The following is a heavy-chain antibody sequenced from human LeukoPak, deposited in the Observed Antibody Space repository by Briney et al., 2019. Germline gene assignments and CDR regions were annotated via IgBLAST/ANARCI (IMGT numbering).Heavy chain of an antibody. CDR1: GYTFTSYY. CDR3: ARDGSSTPQYYDFWSGYYDGPIDY. CDR2: INPSGGST. Sequence: ASVKVSCKASGYTFTSYYMHWVRQAPGQGLEWMGIINPSGGSTSYAQKFQGRVTMTRDTSTSTVYMELSSLRSEDTAVYYCARDGSSTPQYYDFWSGYYDGPIDYWGQGTLVTVSS. V-gene: IGHV1-46*01. D-gene: IGHD3-3*01. J-gene: IGHJ4*02.